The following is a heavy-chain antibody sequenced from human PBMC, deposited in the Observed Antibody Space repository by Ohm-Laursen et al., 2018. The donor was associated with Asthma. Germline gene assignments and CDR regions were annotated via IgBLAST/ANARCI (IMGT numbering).Heavy chain of an antibody. CDR3: TRGGHYGSYFDY. J-gene: IGHJ4*02. CDR2: ISSSSSYT. Sequence: SLRLSCSAAGFTFGDYYMSWIRQAPGKGLEWVSYISSSSSYTIYADSVKGRFTISRDNAKNTLYLQMNSLRAEDTAVYYCTRGGHYGSYFDYWGQGTLVTVSS. D-gene: IGHD4-17*01. CDR1: GFTFGDYY. V-gene: IGHV3-11*06.